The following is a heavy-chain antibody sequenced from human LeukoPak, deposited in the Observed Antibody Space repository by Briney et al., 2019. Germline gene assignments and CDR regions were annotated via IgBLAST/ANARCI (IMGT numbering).Heavy chain of an antibody. J-gene: IGHJ4*02. V-gene: IGHV4-34*01. Sequence: PSETLSLTCTVSGGSISSYYWSWIRQPPGKGLEWIGEINHSGSTNYNPSLKSRVTISVDTSKNQFSLKLSSVTAADTAVYYCARDSSWYSSFDYWGQGTLVTVSS. D-gene: IGHD6-13*01. CDR1: GGSISSYY. CDR2: INHSGST. CDR3: ARDSSWYSSFDY.